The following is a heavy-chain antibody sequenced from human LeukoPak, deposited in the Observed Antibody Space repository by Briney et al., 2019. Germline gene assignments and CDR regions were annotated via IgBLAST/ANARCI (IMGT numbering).Heavy chain of an antibody. V-gene: IGHV1-46*01. CDR1: GGTFSSYA. J-gene: IGHJ5*02. CDR3: ARGVRSRWTYDSSGYLNGP. CDR2: INPSGGST. Sequence: GASVKVSCKASGGTFSSYAISWVRQAPGQGLEWMGIINPSGGSTSYAQKFQGRVTMTRDTSTSTVYMELSSLRSEDTAVYYCARGVRSRWTYDSSGYLNGPWGQGTLVTVSS. D-gene: IGHD3-22*01.